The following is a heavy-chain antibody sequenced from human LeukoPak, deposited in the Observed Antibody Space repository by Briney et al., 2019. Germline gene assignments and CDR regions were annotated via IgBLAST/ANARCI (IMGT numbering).Heavy chain of an antibody. V-gene: IGHV3-53*01. CDR1: GFTVSNNY. J-gene: IGHJ4*02. D-gene: IGHD3-10*01. CDR3: AKLDYGSGSFFDY. Sequence: GGSLRLSCAASGFTVSNNYMSWVRQAPGKGLEWVSVIYSGGTANYADSVKGRFTISRDISKNTLYLQMNSLRVEDTAVYYCAKLDYGSGSFFDYWGQGTLVTVSS. CDR2: IYSGGTA.